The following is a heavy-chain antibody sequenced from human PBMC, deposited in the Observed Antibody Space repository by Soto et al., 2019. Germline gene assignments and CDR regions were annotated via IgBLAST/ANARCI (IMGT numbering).Heavy chain of an antibody. CDR2: IASDGSNT. J-gene: IGHJ4*02. CDR3: AIGRLADAHRHNH. V-gene: IGHV3-30-3*01. CDR1: PLTLTRHT. Sequence: PGVCLRLPCLAAPLTLTRHTVHRLRQVPGKGLQLVAVIASDGSNTYYAGSGKGRFTSSRDNSKNTLYLQMNSQRAEDTPVYYCAIGRLADAHRHNHWGQGPRATDPS. D-gene: IGHD3-22*01.